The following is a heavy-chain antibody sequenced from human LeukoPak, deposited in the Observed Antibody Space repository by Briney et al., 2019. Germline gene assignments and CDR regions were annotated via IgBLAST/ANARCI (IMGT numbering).Heavy chain of an antibody. D-gene: IGHD6-19*01. V-gene: IGHV4-34*01. CDR2: INHSGST. Sequence: PSDTLSLTRAVYGGSFSGYYWSWIRQPPGKGLEWIGEINHSGSTNYNPSLKSRVTISVDTSKNQFSLKLSSVTAADTAVYYCARVGPRVAVAGTHSWPVSFDYWGQGTLVTVSS. CDR3: ARVGPRVAVAGTHSWPVSFDY. J-gene: IGHJ4*02. CDR1: GGSFSGYY.